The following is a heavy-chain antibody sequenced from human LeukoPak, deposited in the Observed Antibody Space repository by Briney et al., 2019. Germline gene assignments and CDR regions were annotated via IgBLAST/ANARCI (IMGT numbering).Heavy chain of an antibody. J-gene: IGHJ4*02. D-gene: IGHD6-13*01. Sequence: PGGSLRLSCAASGFTFSSYAMHWVRQAPGKGLEWVAVISYDGSNKYYADSVKGRFTISRDNSKNTLYLQMNSLRAEDTAVYYCAREGPYSSSRFLDYWGQGTLVTVSS. CDR1: GFTFSSYA. V-gene: IGHV3-30*04. CDR3: AREGPYSSSRFLDY. CDR2: ISYDGSNK.